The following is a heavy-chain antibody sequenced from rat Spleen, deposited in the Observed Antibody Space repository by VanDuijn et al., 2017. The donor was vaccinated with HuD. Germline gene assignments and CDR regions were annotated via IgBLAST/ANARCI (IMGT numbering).Heavy chain of an antibody. CDR1: GYSITTNY. D-gene: IGHD5-1*01. CDR3: VRSGTGWELRYFDH. Sequence: EVQLQESGPGLLKPSQSLSLTCSVTGYSITTNYWDWIRKFPGNKMEWLGYITYSGGISYNPSLKSRISITRDISRNQFFLQLNSVTTEDTATYYCVRSGTGWELRYFDHWGQGVMVTVSS. J-gene: IGHJ2*01. CDR2: ITYSGGI. V-gene: IGHV3-1*01.